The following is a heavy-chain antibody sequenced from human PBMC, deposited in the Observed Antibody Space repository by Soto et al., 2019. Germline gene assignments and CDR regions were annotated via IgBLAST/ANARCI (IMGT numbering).Heavy chain of an antibody. V-gene: IGHV3-23*01. D-gene: IGHD1-7*01. CDR3: AKVLYNWNYYFDY. CDR2: ISGSGGST. J-gene: IGHJ4*02. CDR1: GFTFSSYA. Sequence: GGSLRLSCAASGFTFSSYAMSSVRQAPGKGLEWVSAISGSGGSTYYADSVKGRFTISRDNSKNTLYLQMNSLRAEDTAVYYCAKVLYNWNYYFDYWGQRTLVTVSS.